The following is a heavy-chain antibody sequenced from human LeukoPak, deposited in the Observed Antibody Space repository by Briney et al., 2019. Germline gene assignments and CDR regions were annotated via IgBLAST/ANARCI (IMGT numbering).Heavy chain of an antibody. J-gene: IGHJ6*03. V-gene: IGHV3-7*01. CDR1: GFTLSSSW. CDR3: AREHYFYHMDG. Sequence: GGSLRLSCTASGFTLSSSWMSWVRQPPGRGLEWVANVNQGGTEKYYVDSVKGRFTISRDNAENSLYLQMNSLRAEDTAVYYCAREHYFYHMDGWGEGTTVTVSS. CDR2: VNQGGTEK.